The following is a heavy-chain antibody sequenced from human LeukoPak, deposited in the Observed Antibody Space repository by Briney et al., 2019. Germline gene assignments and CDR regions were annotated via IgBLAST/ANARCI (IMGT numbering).Heavy chain of an antibody. CDR2: INSDGSST. Sequence: GGSLRLSCAASGFTFSNYWMHWVRQAPGKGLVWVSRINSDGSSTSYADSVKGRFTISRDNAKNTLYLQMNSLRAEDTAVYYCARGEAVYAVAEYYFDYWGQGTLVTVSS. J-gene: IGHJ4*02. CDR1: GFTFSNYW. D-gene: IGHD6-19*01. V-gene: IGHV3-74*01. CDR3: ARGEAVYAVAEYYFDY.